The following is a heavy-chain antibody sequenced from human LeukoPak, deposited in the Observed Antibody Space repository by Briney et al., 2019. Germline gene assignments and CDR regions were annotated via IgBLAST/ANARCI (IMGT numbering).Heavy chain of an antibody. CDR3: ARLIVVPSYPAQYYYMDV. V-gene: IGHV3-11*01. Sequence: PGGSLRLSCAASGFIFSDYYMGWIRQAPGKGLDWVSNIKTSGTTTYYADSVKGRFTVSRDNARNSLFLQVNSLRAEDTAVYYCARLIVVPSYPAQYYYMDVWGKGTTAIV. J-gene: IGHJ6*03. CDR2: IKTSGTTT. D-gene: IGHD3-22*01. CDR1: GFIFSDYY.